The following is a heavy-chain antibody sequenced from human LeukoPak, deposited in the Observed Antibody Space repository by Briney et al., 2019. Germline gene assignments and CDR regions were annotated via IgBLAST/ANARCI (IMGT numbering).Heavy chain of an antibody. V-gene: IGHV3-49*04. Sequence: GRSLRLSCTTFGFTFDNYAMSWVRQAPGKGLEWVGFIRSKAYGGATEYAASVKGRFIISRDDSKSIAYLQMNSLKTEDTAVYYCSRGRQGMDVWGQGTTVTVSS. J-gene: IGHJ6*02. CDR1: GFTFDNYA. D-gene: IGHD3-16*01. CDR3: SRGRQGMDV. CDR2: IRSKAYGGAT.